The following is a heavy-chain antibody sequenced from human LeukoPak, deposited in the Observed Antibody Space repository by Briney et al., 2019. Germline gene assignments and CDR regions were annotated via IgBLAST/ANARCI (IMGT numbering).Heavy chain of an antibody. D-gene: IGHD5-18*01. CDR2: ISAYNGNT. Sequence: ASVKVSCKASGYTFTSYGISWVRQAPGQGLEWMGWISAYNGNTNYAQKLQGRVTMTRNTSISTAYMELSSLRSEDTAVYYCARGYSYGFPYYYYYMDVWGKGTTVTISS. CDR3: ARGYSYGFPYYYYYMDV. J-gene: IGHJ6*03. CDR1: GYTFTSYG. V-gene: IGHV1-18*01.